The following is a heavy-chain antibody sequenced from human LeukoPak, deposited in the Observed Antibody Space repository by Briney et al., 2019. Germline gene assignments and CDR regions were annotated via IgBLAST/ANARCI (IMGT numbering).Heavy chain of an antibody. D-gene: IGHD1-26*01. CDR1: GYTFTSYA. CDR2: INTGNGNT. CDR3: ARERAVGATTSWFDP. Sequence: ASVKVSCKASGYTFTSYAMHWVRQAPGQRLEWMGWINTGNGNTKSSRKFQGRVTITKGTSATTTYMELSSLTSEDTAVYYCARERAVGATTSWFDPWGQGTLVTVSS. J-gene: IGHJ5*02. V-gene: IGHV1-3*04.